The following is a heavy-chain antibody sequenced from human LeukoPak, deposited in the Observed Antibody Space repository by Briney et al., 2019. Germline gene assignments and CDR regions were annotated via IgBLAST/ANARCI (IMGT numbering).Heavy chain of an antibody. D-gene: IGHD2-2*01. CDR3: ARANFLYCSSTTCLFDY. CDR2: INPNDGDT. J-gene: IGHJ4*02. Sequence: RWGSVTVSCKASGYTFTDYYMHWVRQAPGQGVEWMGGINPNDGDTNYAQKFQGRVTMTRDTSISTAHMEVSRLRSDDTAVYYCARANFLYCSSTTCLFDYWGQGTLVTVSS. V-gene: IGHV1-2*02. CDR1: GYTFTDYY.